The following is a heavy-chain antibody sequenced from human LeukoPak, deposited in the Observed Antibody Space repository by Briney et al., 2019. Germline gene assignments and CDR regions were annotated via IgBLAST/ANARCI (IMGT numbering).Heavy chain of an antibody. CDR2: INWNGGST. D-gene: IGHD1-1*01. J-gene: IGHJ5*01. CDR3: ARGIDDGDNWFDS. Sequence: GGSLRLSCAASGFPFDDYGMTWVRQAPGKGLEWVSGINWNGGSTGYADSVKGRFTISRDNAKNSLYLQMNSLRAEDTALYYCARGIDDGDNWFDSWGQGTLVTVSS. V-gene: IGHV3-20*04. CDR1: GFPFDDYG.